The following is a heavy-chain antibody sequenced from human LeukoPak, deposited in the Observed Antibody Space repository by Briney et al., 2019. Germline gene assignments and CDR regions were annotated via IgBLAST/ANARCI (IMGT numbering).Heavy chain of an antibody. D-gene: IGHD6-19*01. CDR2: INAANGNT. CDR1: GFTFTTYT. J-gene: IGHJ5*02. CDR3: ARGAPIRVAVAATFDP. Sequence: VASVKVSCTTSGFTFTTYTMHWVRQAPGQRLEWMGWINAANGNTQYSQKFQGRVTITRDTSASTAYMELSSLRSEDTAVYYCARGAPIRVAVAATFDPWGQGTLVTVPS. V-gene: IGHV1-3*01.